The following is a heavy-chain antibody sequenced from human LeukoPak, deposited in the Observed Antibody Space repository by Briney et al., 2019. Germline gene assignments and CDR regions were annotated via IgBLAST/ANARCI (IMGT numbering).Heavy chain of an antibody. V-gene: IGHV3-23*01. J-gene: IGHJ4*02. CDR3: AKSWGRVAATIFDY. CDR2: ISNNGGYT. CDR1: GFTFSSYW. Sequence: GGSLRLSCEASGFTFSSYWMSWVRQAPGKGLEWVSAISNNGGYTYYADSVKGRFTISRDNSKNTLYLQMNSLRAEDTAVYYCAKSWGRVAATIFDYWGQGTLVTVSS. D-gene: IGHD2-15*01.